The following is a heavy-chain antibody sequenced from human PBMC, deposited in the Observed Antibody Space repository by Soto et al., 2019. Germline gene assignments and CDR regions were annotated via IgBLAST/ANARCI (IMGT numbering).Heavy chain of an antibody. CDR2: IYWDDDK. CDR3: AHRVLRTVFGLVTTTAIYFDF. J-gene: IGHJ4*02. V-gene: IGHV2-5*02. Sequence: QITLKESGPTVVKPTETLTLTCTFSGFSLTTSGVGVGWVRQSPGKAPEWLALIYWDDDKRYSTSLKSRLPITKDTSKNQVVLTMAHVEPADTATYYCAHRVLRTVFGLVTTTAIYFDFWGQGTPVVVSS. D-gene: IGHD3-3*01. CDR1: GFSLTTSGVG.